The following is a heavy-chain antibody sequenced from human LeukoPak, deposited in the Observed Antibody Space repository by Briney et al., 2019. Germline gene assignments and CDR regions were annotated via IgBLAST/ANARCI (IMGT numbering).Heavy chain of an antibody. CDR3: ARIVRGVIRGVD. V-gene: IGHV4-39*01. J-gene: IGHJ4*02. D-gene: IGHD3-10*02. CDR2: IYYSGST. Sequence: SETLSLTCTVSGGSISSSSYYWGWIRQPPGKGLEWIGSIYYSGSTYYNPSLKSRVTISVDTSKNQFSLKLSSVTAADTAAYYCARIVRGVIRGVDWGQGTLVTVSS. CDR1: GGSISSSSYY.